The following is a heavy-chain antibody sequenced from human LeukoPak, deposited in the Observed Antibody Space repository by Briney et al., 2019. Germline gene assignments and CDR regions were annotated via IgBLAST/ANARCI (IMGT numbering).Heavy chain of an antibody. Sequence: SETLSLTCAVYGGSFSGYYWSWIRQPPGKGLVWIGEINHSGSTNYNPSLKSRVTISVDTSKNQFSLKLSSVTAADTAVYYCARRGTAMVRYFDYWGQGTLVTVSS. CDR1: GGSFSGYY. J-gene: IGHJ4*02. D-gene: IGHD5-18*01. V-gene: IGHV4-34*01. CDR2: INHSGST. CDR3: ARRGTAMVRYFDY.